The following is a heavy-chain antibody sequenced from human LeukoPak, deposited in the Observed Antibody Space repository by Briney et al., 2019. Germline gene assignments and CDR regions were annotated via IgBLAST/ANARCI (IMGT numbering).Heavy chain of an antibody. CDR3: ARHPGVLTGYSYYFDY. J-gene: IGHJ4*02. V-gene: IGHV4-34*01. D-gene: IGHD3-9*01. CDR1: GGSFSGYY. Sequence: PSETLSLTCAVYGGSFSGYYWSWIRQPPGKGLEWIGEINHSGSTNYNPSLKSRVTISVDTSKNQFSLKLSSVTAADTAVYYCARHPGVLTGYSYYFDYWGQGTLVTVSS. CDR2: INHSGST.